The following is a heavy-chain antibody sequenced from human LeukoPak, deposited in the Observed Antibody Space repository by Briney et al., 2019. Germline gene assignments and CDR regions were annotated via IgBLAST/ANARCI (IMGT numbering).Heavy chain of an antibody. Sequence: PSETLSLTCTVSGGSIRSHYWSWIRQPPGKGLESIGYIFYSGSANYNPSLKSRVTISVDTSKNQYSLKLNSVTAADTAVYYCARGRTPLDFWGQGTLVTVSS. J-gene: IGHJ4*02. CDR1: GGSIRSHY. V-gene: IGHV4-59*11. CDR3: ARGRTPLDF. CDR2: IFYSGSA.